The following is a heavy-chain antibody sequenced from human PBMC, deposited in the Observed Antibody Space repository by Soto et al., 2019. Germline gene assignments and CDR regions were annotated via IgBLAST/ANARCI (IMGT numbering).Heavy chain of an antibody. J-gene: IGHJ4*02. D-gene: IGHD2-15*01. CDR3: ARVVDSPYSWYFDY. V-gene: IGHV1-18*01. CDR1: GYTFTSYG. Sequence: ASVKVSCKASGYTFTSYGISWVRQAPGQGLEWMGWISAYNGNTNYAQKLQGRVTITRDTSASTAYMELSSLRSEDTAVYYCARVVDSPYSWYFDYWGQGTLVTVSS. CDR2: ISAYNGNT.